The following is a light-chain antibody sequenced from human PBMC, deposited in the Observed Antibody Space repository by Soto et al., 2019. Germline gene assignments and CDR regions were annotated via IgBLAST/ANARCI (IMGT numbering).Light chain of an antibody. J-gene: IGLJ1*01. CDR1: SSNIGSSN. V-gene: IGLV1-44*01. CDR3: AAWDDSLNGRV. CDR2: TNN. Sequence: QSVLTQPASVSGPPGQSIVISCNGSSSNIGSSNVNWYQQLPGTAPKLLIYTNNQRPSGVPDRFSGSKSGTSASLAISGLQSEDEADYYCAAWDDSLNGRVFGTGTKVTVL.